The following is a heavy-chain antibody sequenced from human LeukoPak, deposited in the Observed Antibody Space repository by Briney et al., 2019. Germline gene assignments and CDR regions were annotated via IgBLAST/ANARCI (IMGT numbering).Heavy chain of an antibody. CDR1: GGTFSSYA. V-gene: IGHV1-69*05. CDR3: AREAADFWSGYNYYYYYMDV. Sequence: SLKISCKASGGTFSSYAISWVRQAPGQGLEWMGRIIPIFGAANSAQKFQGRVTTTTDESTSTASMELSSLRSEDTAVYYCAREAADFWSGYNYYYYYMDVWGKGTTVTVSS. CDR2: IIPIFGAA. D-gene: IGHD3-3*01. J-gene: IGHJ6*03.